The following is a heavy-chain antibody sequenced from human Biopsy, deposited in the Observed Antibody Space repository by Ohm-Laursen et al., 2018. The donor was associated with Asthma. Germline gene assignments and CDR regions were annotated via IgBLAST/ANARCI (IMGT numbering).Heavy chain of an antibody. J-gene: IGHJ2*01. Sequence: GTLSLTWIVSGDAMSTSGSYWGWIRQSPGKGLEWIGSIYYSGRTYYNPSLESRVTISADTSKNHFSQKVTSVTAADTAVYYCARAVSSSSYWYFDLWGRGDLVTVSS. CDR1: GDAMSTSGSY. CDR3: ARAVSSSSYWYFDL. V-gene: IGHV4-39*02. D-gene: IGHD6-6*01. CDR2: IYYSGRT.